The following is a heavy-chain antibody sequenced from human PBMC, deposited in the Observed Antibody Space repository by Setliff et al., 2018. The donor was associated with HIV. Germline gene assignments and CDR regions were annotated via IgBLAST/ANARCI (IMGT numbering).Heavy chain of an antibody. Sequence: PGGSLRLSCAASGFTFSSFAMSWVRQAPGKGLEWVSFIYSGGSSTYYADAVKGRFTISRDNSKSTLYLQMNSLRAEDTAVYYCAKDPYSGSYWRGYFDYWGQGTLVTVSS. CDR2: IYSGGSST. CDR3: AKDPYSGSYWRGYFDY. V-gene: IGHV3-23*03. J-gene: IGHJ4*02. CDR1: GFTFSSFA. D-gene: IGHD1-26*01.